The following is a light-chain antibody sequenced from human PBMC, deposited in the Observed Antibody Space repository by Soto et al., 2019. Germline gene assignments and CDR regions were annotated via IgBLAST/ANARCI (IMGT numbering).Light chain of an antibody. Sequence: QSVLTQPRSVSGSPRQSVTISCTGNSSDVGCYNSVSWYQQHPGKAPKLMIYDVSKRPSGVPDRFSGSKSGNTASLTISGLRAEDETDYYCCSYAGTYTYVFGTGTKVTVL. V-gene: IGLV2-11*01. J-gene: IGLJ1*01. CDR3: CSYAGTYTYV. CDR2: DVS. CDR1: SSDVGCYNS.